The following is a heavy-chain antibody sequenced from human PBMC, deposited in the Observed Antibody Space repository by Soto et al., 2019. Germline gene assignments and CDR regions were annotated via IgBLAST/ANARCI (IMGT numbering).Heavy chain of an antibody. D-gene: IGHD1-26*01. CDR1: GYTFTDYY. V-gene: IGHV1-2*04. CDR3: ARPPNPWEPYAFHI. J-gene: IGHJ3*02. CDR2: VNPHSGAT. Sequence: QEQLLQSGAEVKKPGASVRVACKASGYTFTDYYIHWVRQAPGRGLEWMGWVNPHSGATKFAQKFQGSVTMTTDMSISTAYMDLSGLKSDDTAVYYCARPPNPWEPYAFHIWGHGTLVTVSS.